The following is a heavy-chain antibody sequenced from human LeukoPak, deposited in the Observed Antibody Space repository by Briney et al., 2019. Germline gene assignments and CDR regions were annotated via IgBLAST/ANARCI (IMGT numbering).Heavy chain of an antibody. CDR3: ARQEYCSGGSCYTWFDP. CDR1: GYSFTSYW. D-gene: IGHD2-15*01. V-gene: IGHV5-51*01. Sequence: SGESLKISCKGSGYSFTSYWIGWVRQMPGKGLEWMGIIYPADSDTRYSPSFQGQVTISADKSISTAYLQWNSLKASDTAMYYCARQEYCSGGSCYTWFDPWGQGTLVIVSS. J-gene: IGHJ5*02. CDR2: IYPADSDT.